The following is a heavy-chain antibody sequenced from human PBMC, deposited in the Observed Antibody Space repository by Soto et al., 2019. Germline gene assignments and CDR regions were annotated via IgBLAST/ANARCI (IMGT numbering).Heavy chain of an antibody. D-gene: IGHD6-13*01. CDR3: AIAKSSSWHNFGY. Sequence: QVQLVESGGGVVQPGRSLRLSCAASGFIFSTYTMHWVRQAPGKGLEWLTVMPYDGSQKYYADSVKGRLTISRDNSKNTLYLQMTSLRAEDTAVYHCAIAKSSSWHNFGYWGQGTLVTVSS. CDR2: MPYDGSQK. J-gene: IGHJ4*02. V-gene: IGHV3-30-3*01. CDR1: GFIFSTYT.